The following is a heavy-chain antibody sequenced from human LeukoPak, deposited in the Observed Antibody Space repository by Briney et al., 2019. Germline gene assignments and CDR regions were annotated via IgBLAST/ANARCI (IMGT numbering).Heavy chain of an antibody. CDR3: ARDTNNWNDDQFGY. CDR2: IIPILGIA. J-gene: IGHJ4*02. V-gene: IGHV1-69*04. D-gene: IGHD1-20*01. Sequence: SVKVSCKASGGTFSSYAISWVRQAPGQGLEWMGRIIPILGIANYAQKFQGRVTITADKSTSTAYMELSSLRSEDTAVYYCARDTNNWNDDQFGYWGQGTLVTVSS. CDR1: GGTFSSYA.